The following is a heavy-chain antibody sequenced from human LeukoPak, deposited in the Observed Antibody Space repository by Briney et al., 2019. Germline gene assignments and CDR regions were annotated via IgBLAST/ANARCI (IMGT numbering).Heavy chain of an antibody. CDR3: ARAMSLGWFYMDV. D-gene: IGHD2-15*01. J-gene: IGHJ6*03. Sequence: PGGSLRLSCAASGFTFSSYGMHWVRQAPGKGLEWVAFIRYDGSNKYFADSVKGRFTISRDNSKNTLYLQMNSLRPEDTAVYYCARAMSLGWFYMDVWGKGTTVTVSS. CDR1: GFTFSSYG. V-gene: IGHV3-30*02. CDR2: IRYDGSNK.